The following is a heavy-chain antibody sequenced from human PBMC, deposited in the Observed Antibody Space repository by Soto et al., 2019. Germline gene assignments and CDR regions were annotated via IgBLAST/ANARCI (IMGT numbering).Heavy chain of an antibody. CDR3: AKDSYCSGGSFSITDNYYYYYGMDV. D-gene: IGHD2-15*01. CDR2: ISWDGGST. J-gene: IGHJ6*02. V-gene: IGHV3-43*01. Sequence: GGSLRLSCAASGFTFDDYTMHWVRQAPGKGLEWVSLISWDGGSTYYADSVKGRFTISRDNSKNSLYLQMNSLRTEDTALYYCAKDSYCSGGSFSITDNYYYYYGMDVWGQGTTVTVSS. CDR1: GFTFDDYT.